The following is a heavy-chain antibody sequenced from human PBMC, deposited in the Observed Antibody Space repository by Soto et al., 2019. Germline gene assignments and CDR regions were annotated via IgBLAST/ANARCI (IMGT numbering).Heavy chain of an antibody. CDR3: AKEHTWGGAAYSPFDH. D-gene: IGHD2-15*01. CDR1: GFNFDDFA. V-gene: IGHV3-9*01. CDR2: ISWNSHTM. Sequence: EVQLVESGGGLVQPGRSLRLSCAASGFNFDDFAMYWVRQAPGKGLEWVSGISWNSHTMGYADSVKGRITISRDNADKSPYLQMNRLTPEDTARYNLAKEHTWGGAAYSPFDHWGQGTLVTVSS. J-gene: IGHJ4*02.